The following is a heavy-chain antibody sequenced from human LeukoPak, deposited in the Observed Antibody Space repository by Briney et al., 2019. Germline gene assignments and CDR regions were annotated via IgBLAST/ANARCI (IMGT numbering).Heavy chain of an antibody. Sequence: ASVKVPCKASGYTFTGYYMHWVRQAPGQGLEWMGWINPNSGGTNYAQKFQGRVTMTRDTSISTAYMELSRPRSDDTAVYYCARGLVDTAMVIWFWGQGTLVTVSS. CDR1: GYTFTGYY. V-gene: IGHV1-2*02. D-gene: IGHD5-18*01. CDR2: INPNSGGT. J-gene: IGHJ4*02. CDR3: ARGLVDTAMVIWF.